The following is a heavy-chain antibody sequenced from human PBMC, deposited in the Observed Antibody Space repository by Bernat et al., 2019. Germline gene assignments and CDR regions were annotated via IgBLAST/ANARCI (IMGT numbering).Heavy chain of an antibody. CDR3: VRGFNSFDV. J-gene: IGHJ3*01. D-gene: IGHD5-24*01. CDR2: SRSKAKSYTT. CDR1: GFIFSDHY. V-gene: IGHV3-72*01. Sequence: EVQLVESGGGMVQPGGSLRPSCAVSGFIFSDHYMDWVRQAPGRGLEWVGRSRSKAKSYTTEYAASVRGRFTVSRDDSRNSFYLQMNSLKTDDTAVYYCVRGFNSFDVWGQGTMVTVSS.